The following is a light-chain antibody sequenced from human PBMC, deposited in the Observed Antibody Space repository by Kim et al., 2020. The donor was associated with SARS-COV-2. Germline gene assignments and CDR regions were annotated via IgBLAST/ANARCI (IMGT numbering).Light chain of an antibody. V-gene: IGLV10-54*01. Sequence: QAGLTQPPSVSKDLRQTATLTCTGNINNVGDQGAAWLQQHQGHPPKLLSYRNNNRPSGISERLSASRSGNTASLTITGLQPEDETDYYCSAWDSSLTTCVLGGGTQLTVL. CDR2: RNN. CDR1: INNVGDQG. J-gene: IGLJ3*02. CDR3: SAWDSSLTTCV.